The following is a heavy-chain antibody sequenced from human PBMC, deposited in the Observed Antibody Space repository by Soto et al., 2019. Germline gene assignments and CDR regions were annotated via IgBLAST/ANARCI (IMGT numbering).Heavy chain of an antibody. CDR1: GYTFTSYG. Sequence: ASVKVSCKASGYTFTSYGISWVRQAPGQGLEWMGWISAYNGNTNYAQKLQGRVTMTTDTSTSTAYMELRSLRSDDTAVYYCARFSFGYSYGQVDYWGQGTLVTVSS. D-gene: IGHD5-18*01. J-gene: IGHJ4*02. V-gene: IGHV1-18*01. CDR3: ARFSFGYSYGQVDY. CDR2: ISAYNGNT.